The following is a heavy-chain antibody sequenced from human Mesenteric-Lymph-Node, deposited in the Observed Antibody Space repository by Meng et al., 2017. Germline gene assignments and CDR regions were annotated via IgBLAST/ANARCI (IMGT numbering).Heavy chain of an antibody. J-gene: IGHJ4*02. D-gene: IGHD3-3*01. Sequence: SETLSLTCTVSGYSISSGYYWGWIRQPPGKGLEWIGYISHSGSTYYNPSLKSRVTISVDTSKNQFSLKLSSVTAADTAVYYCARSPVLRFLEWLSTKEYYFDYWGQGTLVTVSS. V-gene: IGHV4-38-2*02. CDR1: GYSISSGYY. CDR2: ISHSGST. CDR3: ARSPVLRFLEWLSTKEYYFDY.